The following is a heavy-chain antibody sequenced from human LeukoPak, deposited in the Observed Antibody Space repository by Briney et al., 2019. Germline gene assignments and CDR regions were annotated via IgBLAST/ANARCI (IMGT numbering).Heavy chain of an antibody. J-gene: IGHJ4*02. CDR2: ISGSGGST. V-gene: IGHV3-23*01. Sequence: GSLRLSCAAAGFTFSSYAMSWVRQAPGQGLEWVAAISGSGGSTYYADSVKGRFTISRDNSKNPLYLKMNTLRAEDTAVYYCAKELSGSYFLDYWGQGPLITVSS. CDR1: GFTFSSYA. CDR3: AKELSGSYFLDY. D-gene: IGHD1-26*01.